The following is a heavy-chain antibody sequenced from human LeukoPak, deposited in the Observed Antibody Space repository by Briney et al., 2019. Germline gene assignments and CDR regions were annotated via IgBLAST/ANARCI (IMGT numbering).Heavy chain of an antibody. D-gene: IGHD3-16*01. CDR2: IYTSGST. CDR1: GGSISSYY. Sequence: PSDTLSLTCSVSGGSISSYYWSWIRQPAGKGLEWIGRIYTSGSTNYNPSLKSRVTMSVDTSKNQLSLKLSSVTAADTAVYYCARAYDDGGLDYWGQGTLVTVSS. CDR3: ARAYDDGGLDY. V-gene: IGHV4-4*07. J-gene: IGHJ4*02.